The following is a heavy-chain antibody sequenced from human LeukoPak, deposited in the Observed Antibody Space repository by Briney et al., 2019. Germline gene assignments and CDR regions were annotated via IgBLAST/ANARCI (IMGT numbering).Heavy chain of an antibody. CDR1: GDSINSTNYY. CDR3: ARENTPYSSSWYYDY. Sequence: SETLSLTCSVSGDSINSTNYYWGWIRQPPGTGLEWIGSMYYSRSTYYNPSLMSRVTISGDTSKNQFSLKVNSVTAADTAVYYCARENTPYSSSWYYDYWGQGTLVTVSS. CDR2: MYYSRST. J-gene: IGHJ4*02. V-gene: IGHV4-39*02. D-gene: IGHD6-13*01.